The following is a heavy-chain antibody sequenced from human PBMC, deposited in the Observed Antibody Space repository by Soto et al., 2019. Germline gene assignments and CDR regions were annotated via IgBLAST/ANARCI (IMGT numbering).Heavy chain of an antibody. J-gene: IGHJ6*02. CDR2: INAGNGNT. D-gene: IGHD6-13*01. CDR3: ARAPGYSSKFYYYGMDV. CDR1: GYTFTSYA. Sequence: ASVKVSCKASGYTFTSYAMHWVRQAPGQRLEWMGWINAGNGNTKYSQKFQGRVTITRDTSASTAHMELSSLRSEDTAVYYCARAPGYSSKFYYYGMDVWGQGTTVTVSS. V-gene: IGHV1-3*01.